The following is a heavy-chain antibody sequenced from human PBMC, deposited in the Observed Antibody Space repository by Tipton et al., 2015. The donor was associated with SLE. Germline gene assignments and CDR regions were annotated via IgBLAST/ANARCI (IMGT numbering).Heavy chain of an antibody. CDR3: ARRNGGSYYYGMDV. CDR1: GFTSSSYG. Sequence: SLRLSCAASGFTSSSYGMHWVRQAPGKGLEWVAVISYDGSNKYYADSVKGRFTISRDNSKNTLYLQMNSLRAEDTAVYYCARRNGGSYYYGMDVWGQGTTVTVSS. D-gene: IGHD2-15*01. CDR2: ISYDGSNK. J-gene: IGHJ6*02. V-gene: IGHV3-30*03.